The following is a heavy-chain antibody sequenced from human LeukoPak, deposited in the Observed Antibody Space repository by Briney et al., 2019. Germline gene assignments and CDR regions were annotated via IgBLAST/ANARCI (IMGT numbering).Heavy chain of an antibody. CDR1: GGSISRGGYY. J-gene: IGHJ4*02. CDR3: ARGDLWFRELRE. D-gene: IGHD3-10*01. CDR2: IYYSGST. Sequence: SETLSLTCTLSGGSISRGGYYWSWLRQHPGRGLEWIGYIYYSGSTYYNPSLKTRVTISVDTSKNQFSLKLSSVTAADTAVYYCARGDLWFRELREWGQGTLVTVSS. V-gene: IGHV4-31*03.